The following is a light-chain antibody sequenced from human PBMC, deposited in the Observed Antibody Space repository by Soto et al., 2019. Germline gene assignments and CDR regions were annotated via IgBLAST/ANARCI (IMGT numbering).Light chain of an antibody. CDR1: QDISNF. CDR3: QQYDNFVYT. CDR2: DAS. J-gene: IGKJ2*01. V-gene: IGKV1-33*01. Sequence: DIQMTQSPSSRSASVGERVTISCQASQDISNFLTWFQQKPGKAPKLLIYDASNLETGVPSRFSGSGSGTNFTFTISSLQPEDIATYYCQQYDNFVYTFGQVTKLEIK.